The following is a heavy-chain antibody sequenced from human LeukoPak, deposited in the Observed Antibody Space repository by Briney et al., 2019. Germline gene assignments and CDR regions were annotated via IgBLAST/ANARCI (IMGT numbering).Heavy chain of an antibody. CDR1: GGSFGGYY. Sequence: SETLSLTCAVYGGSFGGYYWSWIRQPPGKGLEWIGEINHSGSTSYNPSLKSRVTISADTSKNQFSLKLSSVTAADTAVYYCARDRVVVPAAMYVYYYYGMDVWGQGTTVTVSS. CDR3: ARDRVVVPAAMYVYYYYGMDV. V-gene: IGHV4-34*01. D-gene: IGHD2-2*01. CDR2: INHSGST. J-gene: IGHJ6*02.